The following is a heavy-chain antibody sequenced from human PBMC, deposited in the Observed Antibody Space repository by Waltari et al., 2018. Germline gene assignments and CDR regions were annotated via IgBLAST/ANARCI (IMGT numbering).Heavy chain of an antibody. CDR2: IGDGDT. J-gene: IGHJ4*02. V-gene: IGHV3-23*01. Sequence: EVQLLESGGDLVQPGESLRLSCAASGLTFGSYARNWVRQGPGKGLEWLSTIGDGDTYYADSVKGRFTISRDNSKNTLYLQMNGLRAEDMAVYYCAKSGHCSTKCNSVDYWGQGVLVTVSS. D-gene: IGHD2-2*03. CDR3: AKSGHCSTKCNSVDY. CDR1: GLTFGSYA.